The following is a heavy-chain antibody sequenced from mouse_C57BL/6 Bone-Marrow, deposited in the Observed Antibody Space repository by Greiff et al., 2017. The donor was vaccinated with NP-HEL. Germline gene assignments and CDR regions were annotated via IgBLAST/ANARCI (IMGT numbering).Heavy chain of an antibody. J-gene: IGHJ4*01. CDR2: ILPSDSDT. CDR3: AIGGDY. CDR1: ATTSPTSW. V-gene: IGHV1-74*01. Sequence: AQRRNLGAELVKPGASWRLSSKPFATTSPTSWRPWGKRRPAQALSGIGRILPSDSDTNYNQKFKGKATLTVDKSSSTAYMQLSSLTSEDSAVYYCAIGGDYWGQGTSVTVSS.